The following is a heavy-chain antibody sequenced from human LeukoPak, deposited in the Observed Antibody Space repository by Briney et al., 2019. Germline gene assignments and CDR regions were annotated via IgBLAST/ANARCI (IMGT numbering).Heavy chain of an antibody. CDR3: ARHLETYGDYSLFDY. V-gene: IGHV4-38-2*02. CDR2: IYHSGST. D-gene: IGHD4-17*01. CDR1: GGSISSGYF. Sequence: SETLSLTCTVSGGSISSGYFWGWIRQPPGKGLEWIGSIYHSGSTYYNPSLKSRVTISVDTSKNQFSLKLSSVTAADTAVYYCARHLETYGDYSLFDYWGQGTLVTVSS. J-gene: IGHJ4*02.